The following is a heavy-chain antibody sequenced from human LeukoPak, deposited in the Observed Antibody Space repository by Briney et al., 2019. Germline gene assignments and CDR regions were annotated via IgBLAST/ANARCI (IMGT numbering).Heavy chain of an antibody. CDR1: GGSISNYY. V-gene: IGHV4-4*07. J-gene: IGHJ4*02. Sequence: PSETLSLTCTVSGGSISNYYWSWIRQSAGKRLEWIGRIYISGSTNYNPSLKSRVTMSVDTSKNQFSLKLSSVTAADTALYYCARENYCSGGSCSVFYFDYWGQGTLVTVSS. CDR3: ARENYCSGGSCSVFYFDY. CDR2: IYISGST. D-gene: IGHD2-15*01.